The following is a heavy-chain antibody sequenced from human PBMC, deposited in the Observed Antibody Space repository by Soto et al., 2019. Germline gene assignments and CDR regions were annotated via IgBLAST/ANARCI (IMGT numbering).Heavy chain of an antibody. CDR3: AKDRKSGSGWYWDY. V-gene: IGHV3-23*01. D-gene: IGHD6-19*01. CDR2: ISASGATT. CDR1: GFTFSTYA. Sequence: EVQLLESGGGLVQPGGSLRLSCAASGFTFSTYAMSWVRQAPGKGLEWVSAISASGATTYYADSVKGRFTISRDNPKNTLYLQVNSLRAEDTAVYYCAKDRKSGSGWYWDYWGQGTLVTVSS. J-gene: IGHJ4*02.